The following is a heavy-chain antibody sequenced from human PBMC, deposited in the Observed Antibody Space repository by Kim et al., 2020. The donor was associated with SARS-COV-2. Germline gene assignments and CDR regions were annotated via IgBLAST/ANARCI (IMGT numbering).Heavy chain of an antibody. J-gene: IGHJ4*02. CDR1: GLTFSRYA. Sequence: GGSLRLSCAASGLTFSRYAMSWVRQAPGKGPEWIAAVNNGGNAYYANSAKGRFTVSRDNNRKTPDLQMNSLTAEDTALYFCAKDHPSSGWRTFDSWGQGT. CDR3: AKDHPSSGWRTFDS. D-gene: IGHD6-19*01. CDR2: VNNGGNA. V-gene: IGHV3-23*01.